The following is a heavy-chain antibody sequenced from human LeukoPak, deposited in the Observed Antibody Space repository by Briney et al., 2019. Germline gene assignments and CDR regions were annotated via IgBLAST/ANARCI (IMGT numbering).Heavy chain of an antibody. CDR1: GFTFSSYG. J-gene: IGHJ6*02. CDR2: IWYDGSNK. V-gene: IGHV3-33*01. D-gene: IGHD6-13*01. Sequence: SGRSLRLSCAASGFTFSSYGMQWVRQAPGKGLEWVAVIWYDGSNKYYADSVKGRFTISRDNSKNTLYLQMNSLRAEDTAVYYCARVRQQLLDLYGMDVWGQGTTVTVSS. CDR3: ARVRQQLLDLYGMDV.